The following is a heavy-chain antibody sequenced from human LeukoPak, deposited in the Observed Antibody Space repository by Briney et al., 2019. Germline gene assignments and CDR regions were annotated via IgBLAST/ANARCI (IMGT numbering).Heavy chain of an antibody. CDR2: IYYSGST. CDR3: ARVIGGWYPWYFDY. Sequence: PSETLSLTCTVSGGSISSGGYYWSWIRQHPGKGLEWIGYIYYSGSTNYNPSLKSRVTISVDTSKNQFSLKLSSVTAADTAVYYCARVIGGWYPWYFDYWGQGTLVTVSS. CDR1: GGSISSGGYY. J-gene: IGHJ4*02. D-gene: IGHD6-19*01. V-gene: IGHV4-61*08.